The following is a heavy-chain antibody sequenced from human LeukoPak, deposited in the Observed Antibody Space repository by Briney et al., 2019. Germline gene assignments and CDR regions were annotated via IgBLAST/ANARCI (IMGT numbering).Heavy chain of an antibody. D-gene: IGHD6-19*01. CDR2: IYYSGST. J-gene: IGHJ4*02. CDR1: GGSLKSNSYY. V-gene: IGHV4-39*01. CDR3: ARQYSSAWSQ. Sequence: TSETLSPTCTVSGGSLKSNSYYWGWIRQPPGKGLEWIGSIYYSGSTSYNPSLKSRVTISVDTPKNQFSLNLSSVTAADTAVYYCARQYSSAWSQWGQGTLVTVSS.